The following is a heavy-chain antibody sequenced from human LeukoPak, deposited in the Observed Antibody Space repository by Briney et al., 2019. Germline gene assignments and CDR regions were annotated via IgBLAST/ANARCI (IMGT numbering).Heavy chain of an antibody. J-gene: IGHJ4*02. CDR3: ARARDTDFDS. V-gene: IGHV3-30*04. Sequence: GGSLRLSCAAFGFSFKNYAMHWVRQAPGKGLEWVTVMSYDGSDKYYADSVKGRFSISRDNSKNMLYLQMNSLRTEDTAVYYCARARDTDFDSWGQGTLVTVSS. CDR2: MSYDGSDK. D-gene: IGHD5-18*01. CDR1: GFSFKNYA.